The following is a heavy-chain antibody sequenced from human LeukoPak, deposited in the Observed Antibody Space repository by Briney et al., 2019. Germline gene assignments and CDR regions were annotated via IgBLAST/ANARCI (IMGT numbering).Heavy chain of an antibody. CDR3: ASRSSGWYYDY. Sequence: PGGSLRLSCAASGFTFSSYGMHWVRQAPGKGLEYVSGISTEGGSTYYANSVKGRFTISRDNSKNTLYLQMGSLRVEDMAVYYCASRSSGWYYDYWGQGTLVTVSS. CDR2: ISTEGGST. D-gene: IGHD6-19*01. CDR1: GFTFSSYG. J-gene: IGHJ4*02. V-gene: IGHV3-64*01.